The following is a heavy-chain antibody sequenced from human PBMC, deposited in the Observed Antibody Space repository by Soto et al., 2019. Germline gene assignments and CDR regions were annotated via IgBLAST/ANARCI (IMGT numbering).Heavy chain of an antibody. CDR2: INAGNGDT. J-gene: IGHJ4*02. CDR1: AYTFTSYH. V-gene: IGHV1-3*01. D-gene: IGHD3-22*01. Sequence: XSVKISYKASAYTFTSYHIHWVRQAPGQGLEWMGWINAGNGDTKYSQKFQGRVTITRDTSAITAYMELSSLRSEDTAVYYCARDWTHYDSSGPGDYWGQGTLVTVSS. CDR3: ARDWTHYDSSGPGDY.